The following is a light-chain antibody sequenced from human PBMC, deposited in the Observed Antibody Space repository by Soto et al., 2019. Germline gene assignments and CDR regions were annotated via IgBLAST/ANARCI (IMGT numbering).Light chain of an antibody. V-gene: IGKV4-1*01. CDR3: QQYYSTPLT. Sequence: DIVMTQSPDSLAVSLGERATINCRSSQSVLYSSNNENYLAWYQQKAGQPPKLLIYWASTRESGVPDRFSGSRSGTDFTLSISSLQAEDVAVYYCQQYYSTPLTFGGGTRVEIK. CDR1: QSVLYSSNNENY. J-gene: IGKJ4*01. CDR2: WAS.